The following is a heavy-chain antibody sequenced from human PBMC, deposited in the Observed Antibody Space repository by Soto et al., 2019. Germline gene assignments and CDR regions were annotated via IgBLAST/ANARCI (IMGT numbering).Heavy chain of an antibody. CDR3: AGAGQPDDAFDI. V-gene: IGHV1-8*01. CDR2: MNPNSGNT. Sequence: GASVKVSCKASGYTFTSYDINWVRQATGQGLEWMGWMNPNSGNTGYAQKFQGRVTMTRNTSISTAYMELSSLRSEDTAVYYCAGAGQPDDAFDIWGQGTMVTVSS. D-gene: IGHD3-10*01. CDR1: GYTFTSYD. J-gene: IGHJ3*02.